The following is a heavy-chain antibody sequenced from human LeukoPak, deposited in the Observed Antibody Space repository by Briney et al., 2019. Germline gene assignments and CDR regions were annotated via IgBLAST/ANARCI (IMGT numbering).Heavy chain of an antibody. V-gene: IGHV4-61*02. CDR3: ARSGMAAGHFDY. J-gene: IGHJ4*02. D-gene: IGHD6-13*01. CDR2: ISSSGST. Sequence: SQTLSLTCTVSGDSISSGDYYWSWIRQPAGKGLEWIGRISSSGSTNYNPSLKSRVTISVDTSKNQFSLKLSSVTAADTAVYYCARSGMAAGHFDYWGQGTLVTVSS. CDR1: GDSISSGDYY.